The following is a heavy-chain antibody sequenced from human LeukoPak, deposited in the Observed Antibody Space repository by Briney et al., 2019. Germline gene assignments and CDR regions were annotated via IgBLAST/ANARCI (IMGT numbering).Heavy chain of an antibody. J-gene: IGHJ4*02. V-gene: IGHV1-69*04. CDR2: VIPIVNMV. CDR1: GDVFSTYV. Sequence: ASVKVSCKASGDVFSTYVFTWVRQAPGQGLEWMGRVIPIVNMVDYAEEFQGRVSITADKSTSTAYMEVSGLGSEDTAVYYCARRIGERFSAHEYFDSWGQGTQVTVSS. D-gene: IGHD5-12*01. CDR3: ARRIGERFSAHEYFDS.